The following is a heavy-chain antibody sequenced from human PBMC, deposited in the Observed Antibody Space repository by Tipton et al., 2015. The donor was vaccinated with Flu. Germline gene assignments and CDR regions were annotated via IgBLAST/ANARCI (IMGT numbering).Heavy chain of an antibody. J-gene: IGHJ4*02. CDR1: GYTFTSYD. D-gene: IGHD5-18*01. CDR2: NSASNGNT. Sequence: QSGPEVKKPGASVKVSCKASGYTFTSYDISWVRQAPGQGLEWMGWNSASNGNTNYAQKLQGRATMTTDTSTSTAYMELTSLTSDDTAVYYCGRGGYRYGYVFWGQGTLVTVSS. CDR3: GRGGYRYGYVF. V-gene: IGHV1-18*04.